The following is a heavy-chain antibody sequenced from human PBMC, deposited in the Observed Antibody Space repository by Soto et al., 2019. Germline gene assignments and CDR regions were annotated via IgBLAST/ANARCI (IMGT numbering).Heavy chain of an antibody. CDR1: GFTFSSYA. CDR3: AKVTQSGYYDIGPFYY. J-gene: IGHJ4*02. V-gene: IGHV3-23*01. Sequence: PGGSLRLSCVASGFTFSSYAMSWVRQAPGKGLEWVSAISGSGGSTYYADSVKGRFTISRDNSKNTLYLQMNSLRAEDTAVYYCAKVTQSGYYDIGPFYYWGQGTLVTVSS. D-gene: IGHD3-22*01. CDR2: ISGSGGST.